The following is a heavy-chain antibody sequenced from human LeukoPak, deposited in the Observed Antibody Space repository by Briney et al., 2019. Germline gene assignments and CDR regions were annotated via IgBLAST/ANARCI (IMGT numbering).Heavy chain of an antibody. J-gene: IGHJ4*02. CDR1: GVSISSYY. V-gene: IGHV4-59*01. Sequence: SETLSLTCTVSGVSISSYYWSWIRQPPGKGLEWIGYSYYSGSTNYNPSLKRRVTISVDTSKNQFSLKLSSVTAADTAVYYCARDSRWALFDSWGQGTLVTVSS. CDR3: ARDSRWALFDS. CDR2: SYYSGST. D-gene: IGHD5-24*01.